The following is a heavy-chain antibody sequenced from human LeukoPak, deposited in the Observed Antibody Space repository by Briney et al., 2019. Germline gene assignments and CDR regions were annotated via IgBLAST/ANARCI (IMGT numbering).Heavy chain of an antibody. CDR3: ARKTVSSYYDILTGYYTHNWFDP. D-gene: IGHD3-9*01. J-gene: IGHJ5*02. CDR1: GYSISSGYY. CDR2: IYHSGST. Sequence: SETLSLTCTVSGYSISSGYYWGWIRQPPGKGLEWIGSIYHSGSTYYNPSLKSRVTISVDTSKNQFSLKLSSVTAADTAVYYCARKTVSSYYDILTGYYTHNWFDPWGQGTLVTVSS. V-gene: IGHV4-38-2*02.